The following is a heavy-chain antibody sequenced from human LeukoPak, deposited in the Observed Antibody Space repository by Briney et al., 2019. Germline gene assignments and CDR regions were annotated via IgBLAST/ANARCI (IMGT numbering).Heavy chain of an antibody. CDR3: ARNAMRGCCFDP. J-gene: IGHJ5*02. D-gene: IGHD3-16*01. Sequence: SETLSLTCAVSGGSISRSTWWSWVRQPPGKGLEWIGEIYHSGSANYNPSLKTRVTISLDKSNNQFSLKLSSVTAADTAVYYCARNAMRGCCFDPWGRGTLVTVSS. CDR2: IYHSGSA. CDR1: GGSISRSTW. V-gene: IGHV4-4*02.